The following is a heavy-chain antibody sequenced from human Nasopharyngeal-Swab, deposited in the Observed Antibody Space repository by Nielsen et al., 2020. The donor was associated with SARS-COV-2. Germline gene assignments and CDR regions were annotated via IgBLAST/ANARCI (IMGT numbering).Heavy chain of an antibody. V-gene: IGHV3-74*01. CDR3: ARGKDCGGGSCNGYHYYGMDV. Sequence: GESLKISCAASGFTFSSSWTHWVRQAPGKGLVWVSRINPDGRSTAYADSVKGRFTISRDNAKNTVYLQMNSLRAEDTAVYYCARGKDCGGGSCNGYHYYGMDVWGLGTTVTVSS. CDR2: INPDGRST. D-gene: IGHD2-15*01. J-gene: IGHJ6*02. CDR1: GFTFSSSW.